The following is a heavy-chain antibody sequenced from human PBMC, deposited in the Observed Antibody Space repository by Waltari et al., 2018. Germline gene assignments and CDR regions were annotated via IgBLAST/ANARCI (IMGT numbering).Heavy chain of an antibody. CDR2: NNDSGRT. J-gene: IGHJ6*03. CDR3: ARVVGYYYYYMDV. V-gene: IGHV4-34*02. Sequence: VQLQQWGAGLLKPSETLSLTCDVSGGSLSGHHWTWIRQPPGKGREWKGENNDSGRTTYNPALESRVTVSIDTANNQFSLRVRAVTAADTAVYYCARVVGYYYYYMDVWGKGTTVTISS. CDR1: GGSLSGHH.